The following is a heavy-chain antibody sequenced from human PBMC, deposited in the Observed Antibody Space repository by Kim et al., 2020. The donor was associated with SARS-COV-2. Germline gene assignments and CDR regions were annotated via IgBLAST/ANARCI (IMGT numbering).Heavy chain of an antibody. CDR1: GFTFGDYA. CDR2: IRSKAYGGTT. CDR3: TRALLEQWFGELSGLGY. D-gene: IGHD3-10*01. V-gene: IGHV3-49*04. Sequence: GGSLRLSCTASGFTFGDYAMSWVRQAPGKGMEWVGFIRSKAYGGTTEYAASVKGRFTISRDDSKSIPYLQMNSLTTEETAVYYCTRALLEQWFGELSGLGYWGQGTLVTVSS. J-gene: IGHJ4*02.